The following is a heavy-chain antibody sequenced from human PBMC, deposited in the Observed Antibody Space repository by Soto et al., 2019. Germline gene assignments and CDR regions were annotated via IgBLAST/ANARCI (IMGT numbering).Heavy chain of an antibody. Sequence: GESLKISCKGSGYTFTNYWIGWVHQMPGKGLEWMGIIYPGDSDTKYNPSFQGQITISADRSITTTYLRWSSLKASDTAIYYSAASIFDYGMDVWGQGTTVTVSS. CDR2: IYPGDSDT. D-gene: IGHD3-3*01. CDR1: GYTFTNYW. CDR3: AASIFDYGMDV. V-gene: IGHV5-51*07. J-gene: IGHJ6*02.